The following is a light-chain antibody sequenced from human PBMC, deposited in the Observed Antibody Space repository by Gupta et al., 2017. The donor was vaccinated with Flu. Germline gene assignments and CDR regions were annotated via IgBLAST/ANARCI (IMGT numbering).Light chain of an antibody. CDR3: QQSYSARS. J-gene: IGKJ1*01. CDR1: RSVSSY. V-gene: IGKV1-39*01. CDR2: AAT. Sequence: DIQMTQSPSSLSASVGDRVNITCRAGRSVSSYLNWYQQKPGKGPELLIYAATTGQSGVPSRFSGSGSVXDFTLTXNGLQPEDSAPYYWQQSYSARSFGXGTKVEI.